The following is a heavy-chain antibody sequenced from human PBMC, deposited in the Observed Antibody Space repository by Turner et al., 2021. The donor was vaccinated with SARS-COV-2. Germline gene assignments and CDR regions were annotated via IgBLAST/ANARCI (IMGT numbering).Heavy chain of an antibody. J-gene: IGHJ5*02. D-gene: IGHD6-19*01. Sequence: QVQLQQWGAGLLKPSETLSLTFAVYGGSFSGYYWSWIRQPPGKGLEWIGEIIHSGSTNYNPSLKSRVTISLDTSKNQFSLKLSSVTAAETAVYYCARGHPYIAVAVSGFDPWGQGTLVTVSS. V-gene: IGHV4-34*01. CDR2: IIHSGST. CDR3: ARGHPYIAVAVSGFDP. CDR1: GGSFSGYY.